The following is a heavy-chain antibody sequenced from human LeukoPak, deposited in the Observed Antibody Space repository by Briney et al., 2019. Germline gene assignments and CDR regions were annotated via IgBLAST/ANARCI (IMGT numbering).Heavy chain of an antibody. CDR3: ARVNQWELLNY. J-gene: IGHJ4*02. Sequence: SVKVSCKASGGTFSSYAISWVRQAPGQGLEWMGRIIPILGIANYAQKLQGRVTITADKSTSTAYMELSSLRSEDTAVYYCARVNQWELLNYWGQGTLVTVSS. D-gene: IGHD1-26*01. CDR1: GGTFSSYA. V-gene: IGHV1-69*04. CDR2: IIPILGIA.